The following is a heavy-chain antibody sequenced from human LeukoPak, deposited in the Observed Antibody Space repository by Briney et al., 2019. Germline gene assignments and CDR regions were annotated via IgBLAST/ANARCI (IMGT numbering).Heavy chain of an antibody. CDR1: GGSISSYY. D-gene: IGHD5-18*01. CDR3: ARVDTAMVGYYYYHYYMDV. V-gene: IGHV4-59*01. J-gene: IGHJ6*03. Sequence: SETLSLTCTVSGGSISSYYWSWIRQPPGKGLEWIGYIYYSGSTNYNPSLKSRVTISVDTSKNQFSLKLSSVTAADTAVYYCARVDTAMVGYYYYHYYMDVWGKGTTVTVSS. CDR2: IYYSGST.